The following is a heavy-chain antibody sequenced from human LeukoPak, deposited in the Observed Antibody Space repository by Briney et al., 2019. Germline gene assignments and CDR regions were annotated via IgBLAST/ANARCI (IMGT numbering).Heavy chain of an antibody. CDR1: GGSVSGYY. J-gene: IGHJ4*02. CDR3: ARGGMEGATALLTACGY. CDR2: INHSGST. D-gene: IGHD5-18*01. Sequence: SDTLSLTCAVYGGSVSGYYWSWIRQPPGKGLEWIEGINHSGSTNYNPSLTSRVTISVDTSKNQFSLTLSSVTAADTAVYYCARGGMEGATALLTACGYWGERTLDTVSS. V-gene: IGHV4-34*01.